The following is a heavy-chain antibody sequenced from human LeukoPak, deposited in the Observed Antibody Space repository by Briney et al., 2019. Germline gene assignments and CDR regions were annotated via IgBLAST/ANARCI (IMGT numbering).Heavy chain of an antibody. D-gene: IGHD4-17*01. CDR1: GFTFSSYA. Sequence: GGSLRLSCAASGFTFSSYAMSWVRQAPGKGLEWVSSISSSSSYIYYADSVKGRFTISRDNAKNSLYLQMNSLRAEDTAVYYCAREFDYEGYHYYMDVWGKGTTVTVSS. CDR2: ISSSSSYI. J-gene: IGHJ6*03. CDR3: AREFDYEGYHYYMDV. V-gene: IGHV3-21*01.